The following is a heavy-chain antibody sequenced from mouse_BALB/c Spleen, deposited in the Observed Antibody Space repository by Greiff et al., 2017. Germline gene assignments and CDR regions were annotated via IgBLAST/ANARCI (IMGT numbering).Heavy chain of an antibody. J-gene: IGHJ4*01. V-gene: IGHV5-6*01. D-gene: IGHD1-2*01. CDR3: ARDDYGYYAMDY. Sequence: VQLKESGGDLVKPGGSLKLSCAASGFTFSSYGMSWVRPTPDKRLEWVATISSGGSYTYYPDTVTGRFPISRDNAKNTLYLEMSSLRSEDTAMYYGARDDYGYYAMDYWGQGTSVTVSS. CDR1: GFTFSSYG. CDR2: ISSGGSYT.